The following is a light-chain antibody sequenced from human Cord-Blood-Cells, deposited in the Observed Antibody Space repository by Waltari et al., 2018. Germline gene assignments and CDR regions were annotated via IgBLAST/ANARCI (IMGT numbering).Light chain of an antibody. J-gene: IGKJ2*03. CDR2: AAS. CDR3: QQSYSTPYS. Sequence: DIKMTQSPSSLSASVGDRVTITCRASQSISSYLNWYQQKPGKAPKLLIYAASSLQSGVPSRFSGSGAGRDFTLTISSLQPEDFATYYCQQSYSTPYSFGQGTKLEIK. V-gene: IGKV1-39*01. CDR1: QSISSY.